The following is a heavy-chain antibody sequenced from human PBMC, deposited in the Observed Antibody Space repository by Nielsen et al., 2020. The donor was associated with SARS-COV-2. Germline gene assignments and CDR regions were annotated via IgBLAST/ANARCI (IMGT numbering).Heavy chain of an antibody. V-gene: IGHV4-31*03. CDR3: ARQQQLVRLRGYYFDY. CDR1: GGSISSGGYY. CDR2: IYYSGST. J-gene: IGHJ4*02. D-gene: IGHD6-13*01. Sequence: SETLSLTCTVSGGSISSGGYYWSWIRQHPGKGLEWIGYIYYSGSTYYNPSLKSRVTISVDTSKNQFSLKLSSVTAADTAVYYCARQQQLVRLRGYYFDYWGQGTLVTVSS.